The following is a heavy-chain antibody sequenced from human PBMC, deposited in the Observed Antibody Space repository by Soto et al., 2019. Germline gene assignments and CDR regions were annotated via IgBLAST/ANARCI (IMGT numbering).Heavy chain of an antibody. D-gene: IGHD2-2*01. J-gene: IGHJ3*01. CDR3: AHAYGGTSWPNDAFDV. CDR2: IYWDDDK. Sequence: QITLKESGPTLVKPTQTLTLTCTFSGFSLSADGVGVGWIRQPPGKALEWLALIYWDDDKRYRPSPKSRLTIPTDTSTNQVVLTMTNMDPVDTATYYCAHAYGGTSWPNDAFDVWGQGTVVTVSS. V-gene: IGHV2-5*02. CDR1: GFSLSADGVG.